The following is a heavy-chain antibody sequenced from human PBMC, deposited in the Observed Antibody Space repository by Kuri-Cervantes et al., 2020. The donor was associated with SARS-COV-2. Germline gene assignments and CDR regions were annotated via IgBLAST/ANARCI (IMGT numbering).Heavy chain of an antibody. J-gene: IGHJ4*02. V-gene: IGHV3-66*01. CDR1: GFTVSSNY. D-gene: IGHD1-7*01. CDR2: IYSGGST. CDR3: ARDLITGTTNFDY. Sequence: GESLKISCAASGFTVSSNYMSWVRQAPGKGLEWVSVIYSGGSTYYADSVKGRFTISRDNAKNSLYLQMNSLRAEDTAVYYCARDLITGTTNFDYWGQGTLVTVSS.